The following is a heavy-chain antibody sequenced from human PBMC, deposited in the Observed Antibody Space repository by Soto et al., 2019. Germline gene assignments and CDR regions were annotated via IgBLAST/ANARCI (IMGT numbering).Heavy chain of an antibody. Sequence: SQTLSLTCAISGDSVSSNSAAWNWIRQSPSRGLEWLGRTYYRSKWYNEYAVSVKSRITINPDTSKNQFSLQLNSVTPEDTAVYYCASSRKVATLLPYDYYYYGMDVWGQGTTVTVSS. V-gene: IGHV6-1*01. CDR2: TYYRSKWYN. J-gene: IGHJ6*02. CDR3: ASSRKVATLLPYDYYYYGMDV. D-gene: IGHD5-12*01. CDR1: GDSVSSNSAA.